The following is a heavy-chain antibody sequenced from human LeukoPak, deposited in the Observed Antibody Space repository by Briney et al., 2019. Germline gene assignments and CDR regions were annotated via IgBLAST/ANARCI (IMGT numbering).Heavy chain of an antibody. CDR2: IYYSGST. J-gene: IGHJ6*03. CDR1: GGYISSYY. CDR3: ARAPPVGEDNYDYYYMDV. D-gene: IGHD2-15*01. V-gene: IGHV4-59*01. Sequence: SETLSPTCTVSGGYISSYYMSWIRQPPGKGLEWIGYIYYSGSTNYNPSLKSRVTISVDTSKNQFSLKLSSVTAADTAVYYCARAPPVGEDNYDYYYMDVWGKGTLVTVSS.